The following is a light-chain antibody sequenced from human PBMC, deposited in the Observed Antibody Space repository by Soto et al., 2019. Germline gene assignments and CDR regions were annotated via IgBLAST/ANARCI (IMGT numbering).Light chain of an antibody. Sequence: QSVLTXPAAVSGSPGQSITISRAGASVDVGGYNYVSWYQHHPGKAPKLMIYDVSNRPSGVSNRFSGSKSGNTASLTISGLQPEDEADYYCSSYTTSNTRQIVFGTGTKSPS. J-gene: IGLJ1*01. CDR2: DVS. CDR1: SVDVGGYNY. CDR3: SSYTTSNTRQIV. V-gene: IGLV2-14*03.